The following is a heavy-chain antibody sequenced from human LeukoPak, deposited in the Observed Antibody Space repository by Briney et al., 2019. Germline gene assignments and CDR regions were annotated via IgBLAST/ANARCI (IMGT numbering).Heavy chain of an antibody. V-gene: IGHV5-51*01. J-gene: IGHJ4*02. D-gene: IGHD2-2*01. Sequence: GESLKISCKGSGYSCTNYWIGWVRQMPGKGLEWMGITYPGDSDTRYSPSFQGQVTISADKSITTAYLQWSSLKASDTAMYYCARRGYCATTTCYRLFDYWGQGTLVTVSS. CDR2: TYPGDSDT. CDR1: GYSCTNYW. CDR3: ARRGYCATTTCYRLFDY.